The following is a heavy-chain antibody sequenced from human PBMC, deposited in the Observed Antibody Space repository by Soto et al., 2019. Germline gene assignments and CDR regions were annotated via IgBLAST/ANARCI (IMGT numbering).Heavy chain of an antibody. Sequence: GESLKISCKGSGYSFTSYWIGWVRQMPGKGLEWMGIIYPGDSDTRYSPSFQGQVTISADKSISTAYLQWSSLKASDTAMYYCAVYDSSGYYYGPFDYWGQGTLVTVSS. V-gene: IGHV5-51*01. CDR2: IYPGDSDT. CDR1: GYSFTSYW. D-gene: IGHD3-22*01. J-gene: IGHJ4*02. CDR3: AVYDSSGYYYGPFDY.